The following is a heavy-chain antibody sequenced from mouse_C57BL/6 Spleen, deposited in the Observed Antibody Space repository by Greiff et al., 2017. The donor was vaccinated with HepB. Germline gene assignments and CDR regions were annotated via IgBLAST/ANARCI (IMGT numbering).Heavy chain of an antibody. CDR3: ARSDSSGSPFAY. Sequence: QVQLQQPGAELVMPGASVKLSCKASGYTFTSYWMHWVKQRPGQGLEWIGEIDPSDSYTNYNQKFKGKSTLTVDKSSSTAYMQLSSLTSEDSAVYYCARSDSSGSPFAYWGQRTLVTVSA. D-gene: IGHD3-2*02. CDR2: IDPSDSYT. CDR1: GYTFTSYW. V-gene: IGHV1-69*01. J-gene: IGHJ3*01.